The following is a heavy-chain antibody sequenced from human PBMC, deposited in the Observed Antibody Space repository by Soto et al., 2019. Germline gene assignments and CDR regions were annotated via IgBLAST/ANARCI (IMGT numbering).Heavy chain of an antibody. D-gene: IGHD3-22*01. CDR1: GGTFSSYA. J-gene: IGHJ4*02. CDR2: IIPIFGTA. CDR3: AKNYYDSSNFDY. Sequence: SVKVSCKASGGTFSSYAISWVRQAPGQGLEWMGGIIPIFGTANYAQKFQGRVTITADESTSTAYMELSSLRSEDTAVYYCAKNYYDSSNFDYWGQGTLVTVSS. V-gene: IGHV1-69*13.